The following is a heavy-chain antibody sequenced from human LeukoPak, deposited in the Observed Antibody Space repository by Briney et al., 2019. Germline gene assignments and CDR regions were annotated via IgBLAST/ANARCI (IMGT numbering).Heavy chain of an antibody. V-gene: IGHV1-2*02. D-gene: IGHD1-26*01. J-gene: IGHJ4*02. CDR1: GYTFTGYY. CDR2: INPNSGGT. CDR3: ARAKWELRDYLLDS. Sequence: ASVKVSCKASGYTFTGYYMHWVRQAPGQGLEWMGWINPNSGGTNYAQKFQGRVTMIRDTSVSTAYMELSRLTSDDTAVYYCARAKWELRDYLLDSWGQGTLVTVSS.